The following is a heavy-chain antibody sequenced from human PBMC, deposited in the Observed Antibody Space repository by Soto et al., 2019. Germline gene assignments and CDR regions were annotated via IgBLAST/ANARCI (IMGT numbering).Heavy chain of an antibody. V-gene: IGHV4-30-2*01. D-gene: IGHD4-17*01. CDR3: ARGKKDYGGPYYFDY. Sequence: PSETLSLTCAVSGGSISSGGYSWSWIRQPPGKGLEWIGYIYHSGGTYYNPSLKSRVTISVDRSKNQFSLKLSSVTAADTAVYYCARGKKDYGGPYYFDYWGQGTLVTVSS. CDR1: GGSISSGGYS. J-gene: IGHJ4*02. CDR2: IYHSGGT.